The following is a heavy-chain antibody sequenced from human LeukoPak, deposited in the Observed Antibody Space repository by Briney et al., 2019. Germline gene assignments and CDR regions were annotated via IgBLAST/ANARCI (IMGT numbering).Heavy chain of an antibody. J-gene: IGHJ4*02. CDR2: INHSGST. CDR3: ASRGLVLGD. V-gene: IGHV4-39*07. Sequence: PSETLSLTCTVSGGSISSSSYYWSWIRQPPGKGLEWIGEINHSGSTNYNPSLKSRVTISVDTSKNQFSLKLSSVTAADTAVYYCASRGLVLGDWGQGTLVTVSS. CDR1: GGSISSSSYY. D-gene: IGHD6-19*01.